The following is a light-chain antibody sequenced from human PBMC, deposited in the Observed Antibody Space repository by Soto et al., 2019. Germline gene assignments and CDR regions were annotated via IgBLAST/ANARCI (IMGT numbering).Light chain of an antibody. J-gene: IGLJ2*01. CDR3: TSWTTSTTMI. CDR2: DVN. V-gene: IGLV2-14*03. CDR1: RSDIGAYNF. Sequence: QSALTQPASVSGSPGQSITISCTGTRSDIGAYNFVSWYQQHPGEVPKLILYDVNVRPSGVYNRFSGSKSGNTASLTISGLQAEDEADYYCTSWTTSTTMIFGGGTQLTVL.